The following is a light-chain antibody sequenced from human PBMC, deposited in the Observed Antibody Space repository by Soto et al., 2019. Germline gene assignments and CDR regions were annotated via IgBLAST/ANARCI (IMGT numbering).Light chain of an antibody. CDR1: SSDLAIYNY. CDR2: QVT. Sequence: QSALTQPASVSGSPGQSITISCTGTSSDLAIYNYVSWYQQQPGKAPKLMIYQVTNRPSGVSNRFSGSRSGNTASLTISGLQAEDEADYYCSSYTSSNTLVFGTGTKVTVL. CDR3: SSYTSSNTLV. V-gene: IGLV2-14*01. J-gene: IGLJ1*01.